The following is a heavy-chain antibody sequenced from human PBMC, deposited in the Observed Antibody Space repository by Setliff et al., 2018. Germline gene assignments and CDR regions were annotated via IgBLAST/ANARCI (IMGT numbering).Heavy chain of an antibody. CDR3: ARADHLVTTTFDY. J-gene: IGHJ4*01. V-gene: IGHV7-4-1*02. CDR1: GYSLSNYV. D-gene: IGHD4-17*01. Sequence: ASVKVSCKASGYSLSNYVMNWVRQAPGQGLEWMGWINTKTGDPSYAQGYTGRFAFSLDTSDSTTYLDISTLKAEDTATYFCARADHLVTTTFDYWGQGTLLTVSS. CDR2: INTKTGDP.